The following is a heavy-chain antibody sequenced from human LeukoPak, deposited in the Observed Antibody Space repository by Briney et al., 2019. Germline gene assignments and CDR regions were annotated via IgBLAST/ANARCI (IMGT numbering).Heavy chain of an antibody. D-gene: IGHD3-3*01. J-gene: IGHJ4*02. V-gene: IGHV1-2*02. CDR1: GYTFTGYY. CDR3: ARKPYDFWSGPPYYFDY. Sequence: ASVKVSCKASGYTFTGYYMHWVRQAPGQGLEWMGWINPNSGGTNYAQKFQGRVTMTRDTSISTAYMELSRLRSDDTAVYYCARKPYDFWSGPPYYFDYWGQGTLVTVSS. CDR2: INPNSGGT.